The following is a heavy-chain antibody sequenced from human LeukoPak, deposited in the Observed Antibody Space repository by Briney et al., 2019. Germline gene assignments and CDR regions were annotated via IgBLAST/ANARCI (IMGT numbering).Heavy chain of an antibody. J-gene: IGHJ4*02. D-gene: IGHD5-24*01. CDR3: ARLRWLQSYFDY. V-gene: IGHV4-61*02. CDR1: GGSISSGSYY. CDR2: IYTSGST. Sequence: PSETLSLTCTVSGGSISSGSYYWSWIRQPAGKGLEWIGRIYTSGSTNYNPSLKSRVTISVDTSKNQFSLKLSSVTAADTAVYYCARLRWLQSYFDYWGQGTLVTVSS.